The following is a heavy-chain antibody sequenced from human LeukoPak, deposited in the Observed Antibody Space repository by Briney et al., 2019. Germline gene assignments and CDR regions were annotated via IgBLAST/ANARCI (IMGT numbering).Heavy chain of an antibody. D-gene: IGHD3-10*01. CDR2: INTNAGNP. J-gene: IGHJ4*02. V-gene: IGHV7-4-1*02. CDR1: GYTFTSYA. Sequence: GASVKVSCKASGYTFTSYAMNWVRQAPGQGLEWMGWINTNAGNPTYAQGFTGRFVFSLDTSVSTAYLQISSLKAEDTAVYYCARDYYLRSGPRGATDYWGQRTLVTVSS. CDR3: ARDYYLRSGPRGATDY.